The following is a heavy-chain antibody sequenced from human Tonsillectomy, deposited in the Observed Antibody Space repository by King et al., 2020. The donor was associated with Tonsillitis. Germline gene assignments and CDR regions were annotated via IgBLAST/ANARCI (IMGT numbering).Heavy chain of an antibody. V-gene: IGHV3-9*01. CDR1: GFTFDDYA. CDR2: ISWNSGSI. Sequence: VQLVESGGGLVQPGRSLRLSCAASGFTFDDYAMHWVRQAPGKGLEWVSGISWNSGSIGYADSVKGRFTISRDNAKNSLYLQMNSLRAEDTALYYCAKDWGSNWHYGMDVWGQGTTVTVSS. D-gene: IGHD6-13*01. J-gene: IGHJ6*02. CDR3: AKDWGSNWHYGMDV.